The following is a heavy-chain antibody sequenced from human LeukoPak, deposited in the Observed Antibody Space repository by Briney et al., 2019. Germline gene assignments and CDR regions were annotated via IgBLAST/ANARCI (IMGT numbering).Heavy chain of an antibody. D-gene: IGHD4-17*01. Sequence: SSETLSLTCAVYGGSFSGYYWSWIRQPPGKGLEWIGEINHSGSTNYNPSLKSRVTISVDTSENQFSLKLSSVTAADTAVYYCARGGYGDYFDYWGQGTLVTVSS. J-gene: IGHJ4*02. CDR1: GGSFSGYY. CDR2: INHSGST. CDR3: ARGGYGDYFDY. V-gene: IGHV4-34*01.